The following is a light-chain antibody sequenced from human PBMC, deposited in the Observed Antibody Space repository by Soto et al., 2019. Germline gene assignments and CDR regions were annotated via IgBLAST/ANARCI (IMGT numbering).Light chain of an antibody. CDR1: SANIGAGYD. Sequence: QSALTQPPSVSGSPGQRGTISCTWSSANIGAGYDVHWYQQLPGTAPKLLIYGNSNRPSGVPDRFSGSKSGTSASLAITGLQAEDEADYYCQSYDSSLSGSDVFGTGTKVTVL. CDR3: QSYDSSLSGSDV. V-gene: IGLV1-40*01. J-gene: IGLJ1*01. CDR2: GNS.